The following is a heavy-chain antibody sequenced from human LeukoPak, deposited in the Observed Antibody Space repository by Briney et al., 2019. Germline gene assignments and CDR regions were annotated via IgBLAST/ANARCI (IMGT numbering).Heavy chain of an antibody. D-gene: IGHD6-13*01. CDR1: GGTFSSYA. J-gene: IGHJ4*02. CDR3: ARGRGIAAAGTFFDY. CDR2: IIPIFGTA. Sequence: GASVKVSCKASGGTFSSYAISWVRQAPGQGLEWMGGIIPIFGTANYAQKFQGRVTTTADESTSTAYMELSRLRSDDTAVYYCARGRGIAAAGTFFDYWGQGTLVTVSS. V-gene: IGHV1-69*13.